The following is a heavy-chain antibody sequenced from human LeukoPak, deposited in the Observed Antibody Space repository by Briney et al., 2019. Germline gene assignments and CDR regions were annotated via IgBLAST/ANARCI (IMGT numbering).Heavy chain of an antibody. CDR1: GYTFTGYY. V-gene: IGHV1-2*02. CDR3: ARSKASIVVVPAAIDY. CDR2: INPNSGGT. D-gene: IGHD2-2*01. Sequence: GASVKVSCKASGYTFTGYYMHWVRQAPGQGLERMGWINPNSGGTNYAQKFQGRVTMTRDTSISTAYMELSRLRSDDTAVYYCARSKASIVVVPAAIDYWGQGTLVTVSS. J-gene: IGHJ4*02.